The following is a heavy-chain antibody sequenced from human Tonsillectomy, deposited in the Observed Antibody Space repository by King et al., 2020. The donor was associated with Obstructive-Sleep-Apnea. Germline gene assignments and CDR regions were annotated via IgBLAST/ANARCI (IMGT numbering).Heavy chain of an antibody. CDR3: AGVRWNYGSGSEIDS. Sequence: QVQLQQSGPGLVKPSGTLSLTCAVSGGSISSTNWWSWVRQPPGKGLEWIGEIHHGGSTNYNPSLKSRVTISVDKSKNQFSLKLSSVTDADTAVYYCAGVRWNYGSGSEIDSWGQGTLVTVSS. CDR1: GGSISSTNW. D-gene: IGHD3-10*01. CDR2: IHHGGST. V-gene: IGHV4-4*02. J-gene: IGHJ4*02.